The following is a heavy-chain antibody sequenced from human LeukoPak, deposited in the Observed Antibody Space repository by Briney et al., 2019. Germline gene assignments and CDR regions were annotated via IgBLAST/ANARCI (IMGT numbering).Heavy chain of an antibody. CDR1: RYTFTDYY. V-gene: IGHV1-2*02. CDR3: ARGYCNSTTCYDWFDP. J-gene: IGHJ5*02. Sequence: SVTVSCKASRYTFTDYYMHWVRQAPGQGLEWMGWINPNSGGTNYAQKFQGRVTMTRDTSINIAYMELTRLRSDDTAVYYCARGYCNSTTCYDWFDPWGQGTLVTVSS. D-gene: IGHD2-2*01. CDR2: INPNSGGT.